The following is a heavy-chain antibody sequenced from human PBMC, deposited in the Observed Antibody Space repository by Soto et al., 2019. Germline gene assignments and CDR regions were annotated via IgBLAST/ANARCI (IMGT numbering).Heavy chain of an antibody. CDR2: MNPNSGNT. CDR3: ARIAAAGPGGYYYCYFDMDV. V-gene: IGHV1-8*01. J-gene: IGHJ6*02. D-gene: IGHD6-13*01. Sequence: QVQLVQSGAEVKKPGASVKVSCKASGYTFTSYDINWVRQATGQGLEWMGWMNPNSGNTGYAQKFQGRVTRTRITSISKAYMELSSLSYDDPAVHYCARIAAAGPGGYYYCYFDMDVWGQGTTLNVAS. CDR1: GYTFTSYD.